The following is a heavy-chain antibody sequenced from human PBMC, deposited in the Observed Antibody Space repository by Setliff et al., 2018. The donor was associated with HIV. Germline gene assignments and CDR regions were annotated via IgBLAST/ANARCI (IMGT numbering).Heavy chain of an antibody. D-gene: IGHD5-12*01. CDR3: ARQVSIPGVAITPVDY. CDR2: VFYTGFA. J-gene: IGHJ4*02. CDR1: GDSIGSSSYY. Sequence: SETLSLTCTVSGDSIGSSSYYWAWIRQPPGKGLEWMGYVFYTGFAAYNPSLKSRLTISVDTSKSQFSLRLTSVTAADTAIYYCARQVSIPGVAITPVDYWGQGALVTVS. V-gene: IGHV4-61*05.